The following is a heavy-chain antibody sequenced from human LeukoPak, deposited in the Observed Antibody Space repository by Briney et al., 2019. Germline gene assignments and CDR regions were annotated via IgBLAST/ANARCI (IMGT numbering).Heavy chain of an antibody. D-gene: IGHD2-2*02. J-gene: IGHJ4*02. Sequence: SETLSLTCTVSGGSISSGGYYWSWIRQHPGKGLEWIVYISYTGSTHYNPSLKSRVIISVDTSKTQFSLMLSSVTAADTAVYYCTRNYCSSTSCYKRYFDYWGQGTLVTVSS. CDR2: ISYTGST. CDR3: TRNYCSSTSCYKRYFDY. V-gene: IGHV4-31*03. CDR1: GGSISSGGYY.